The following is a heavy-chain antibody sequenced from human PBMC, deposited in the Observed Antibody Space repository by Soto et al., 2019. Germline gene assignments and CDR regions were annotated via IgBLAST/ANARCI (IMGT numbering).Heavy chain of an antibody. J-gene: IGHJ5*02. CDR3: SRQQSVATACPYWCDL. D-gene: IGHD5-12*01. V-gene: IGHV5-51*01. CDR1: VESFTSSR. Sequence: QKISGKGSVESFTSSRSAWLRQMHEKGLEWMGIIYPGDSDTRYSPSFQGQVTISADTSITTAYLHWYSLQASDTAIYYCSRQQSVATACPYWCDLWGQRPLVTVSS. CDR2: IYPGDSDT.